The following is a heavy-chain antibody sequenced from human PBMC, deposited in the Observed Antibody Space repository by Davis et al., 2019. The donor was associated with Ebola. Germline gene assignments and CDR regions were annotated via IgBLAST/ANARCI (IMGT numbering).Heavy chain of an antibody. CDR2: IYYSGST. CDR1: GGSFSGYY. D-gene: IGHD5/OR15-5a*01. CDR3: ASVYYDAFDI. V-gene: IGHV4-59*08. J-gene: IGHJ3*02. Sequence: LETLSLTCAVYGGSFSGYYWSWIRQPPGKGLEWIGYIYYSGSTYYNPSLKSRVTISVDTSKNQFSLKLSSVTAADTAVYYCASVYYDAFDIWGQGTMVTVSS.